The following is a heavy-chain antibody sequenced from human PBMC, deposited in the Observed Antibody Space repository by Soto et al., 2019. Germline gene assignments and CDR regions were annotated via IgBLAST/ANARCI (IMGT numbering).Heavy chain of an antibody. J-gene: IGHJ6*02. V-gene: IGHV1-18*01. CDR2: ISGDNGNT. Sequence: QVQVVQSGDEVKKPGASVKVSCKASGYTFTNYGFSWVRQAPGQGLEGMGWISGDNGNTKYAEKFQGRVTMTTDTPTSTAHMELRSLRSDDTAVYYCEREGQAPYYYYGMDVWGPGTAVTVSS. CDR1: GYTFTNYG. CDR3: EREGQAPYYYYGMDV.